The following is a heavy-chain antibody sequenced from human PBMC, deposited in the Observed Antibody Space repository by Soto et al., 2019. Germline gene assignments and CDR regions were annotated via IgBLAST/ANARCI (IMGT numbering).Heavy chain of an antibody. CDR1: GGSISGYY. Sequence: QVQLQESGPGLVKPSETLSLTCTVSGGSISGYYWSWIRQPPGQGLEWIGYIYHSGSTNYNPSLKSRVTMSVDTSKNQFSLKVNSVTAADTAVYYCARRYCGGGSCYSGFDYWGQGTLVTVPS. CDR3: ARRYCGGGSCYSGFDY. D-gene: IGHD2-15*01. J-gene: IGHJ4*02. V-gene: IGHV4-59*01. CDR2: IYHSGST.